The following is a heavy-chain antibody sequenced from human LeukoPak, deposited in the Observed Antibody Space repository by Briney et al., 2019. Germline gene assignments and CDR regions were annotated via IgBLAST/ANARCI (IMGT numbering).Heavy chain of an antibody. CDR2: IYYSGST. CDR3: AREVEQWLDN. V-gene: IGHV4-59*01. J-gene: IGHJ4*02. Sequence: PSETLSLTCTVSGGSISSYYWSWIRQPPGKGLEWIGYIYYSGSTNCNPSLKSRVTISVDTSKNQFSLKLSSVTAADTAVYYCAREVEQWLDNWGQGTLVTVSS. CDR1: GGSISSYY. D-gene: IGHD6-19*01.